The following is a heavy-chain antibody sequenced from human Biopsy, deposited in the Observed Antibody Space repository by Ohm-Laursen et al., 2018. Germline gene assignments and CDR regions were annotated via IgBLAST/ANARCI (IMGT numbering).Heavy chain of an antibody. CDR2: ISASSSYI. CDR1: GATLCGYG. CDR3: AAELLPPGVGGPWLDS. D-gene: IGHD3-10*01. V-gene: IGHV3-21*06. J-gene: IGHJ5*01. Sequence: SLRLSCAASGATLCGYGMNWARQAPAPGLERVSSISASSSYISYADSVKGRFTVSRDNTKNTLYLQMNSLRAADKAIYFCAAELLPPGVGGPWLDSWGQGTPVTVSS.